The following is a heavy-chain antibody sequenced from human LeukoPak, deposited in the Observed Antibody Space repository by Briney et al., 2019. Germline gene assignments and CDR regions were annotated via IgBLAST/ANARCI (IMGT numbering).Heavy chain of an antibody. Sequence: TGGSLRLSCAASGFAVSSNYMSWVRQAPGKGLEWVSVIYGGGGTYYADSVKGRFTISRDNSKNTLYLQMNSLRAEDTAVYYCAKDASIFGVVTLFDYWGQGTLVTVSS. J-gene: IGHJ4*02. CDR1: GFAVSSNY. D-gene: IGHD3-3*01. CDR3: AKDASIFGVVTLFDY. V-gene: IGHV3-53*01. CDR2: IYGGGGT.